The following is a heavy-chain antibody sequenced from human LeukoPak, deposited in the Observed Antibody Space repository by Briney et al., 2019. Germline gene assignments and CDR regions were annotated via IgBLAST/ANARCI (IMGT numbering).Heavy chain of an antibody. Sequence: SETLSLTCAVSGGSISSSNWWSWVRQPPGKRLEWIGEIYHSGSTNYNPSLKSRVTISVDKSKNQFSLKLSSVTAADTAVYYCARGYYYDSSGYYYPGAFDIWGQGTMVTVSS. V-gene: IGHV4-4*02. D-gene: IGHD3-22*01. CDR2: IYHSGST. CDR1: GGSISSSNW. J-gene: IGHJ3*02. CDR3: ARGYYYDSSGYYYPGAFDI.